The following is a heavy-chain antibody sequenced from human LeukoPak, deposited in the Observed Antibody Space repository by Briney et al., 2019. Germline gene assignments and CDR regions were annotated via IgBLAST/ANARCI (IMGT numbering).Heavy chain of an antibody. CDR2: ISTSSIYI. CDR3: AKDGEYCSGGSCSFFDY. D-gene: IGHD2-15*01. CDR1: GFTFSSYS. Sequence: GGSLRLSCAASGFTFSSYSMNWVRQAPGKGLEWVASISTSSIYIYYADSVKGRFIISRDNAKKSLYLQMNSLRAEDTAVCHCAKDGEYCSGGSCSFFDYWGQGTLVTVSS. J-gene: IGHJ4*02. V-gene: IGHV3-21*01.